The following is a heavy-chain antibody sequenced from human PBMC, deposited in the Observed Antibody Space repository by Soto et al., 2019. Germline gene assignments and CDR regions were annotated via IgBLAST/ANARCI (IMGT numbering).Heavy chain of an antibody. Sequence: GGSLRLSCVASGFTFSSYWMHWVRQAPGKGLVWVSRINSDGSSTSYADSVKGRFTISRDNAKNTLYLQMNSLRAEDTAVYYCASVPTVLTPGYWGQGTLVTVSS. J-gene: IGHJ4*02. CDR2: INSDGSST. CDR1: GFTFSSYW. D-gene: IGHD4-4*01. V-gene: IGHV3-74*01. CDR3: ASVPTVLTPGY.